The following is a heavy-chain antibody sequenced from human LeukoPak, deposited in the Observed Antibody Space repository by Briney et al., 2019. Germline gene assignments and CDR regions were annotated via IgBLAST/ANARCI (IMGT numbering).Heavy chain of an antibody. CDR1: GFTFSTSG. D-gene: IGHD6-19*01. CDR2: IRFDGSNK. CDR3: AIHRGYTSSFYY. J-gene: IGHJ4*02. Sequence: GGSLRLSCAASGFTFSTSGMHWVRQAPGKGLEWVAFIRFDGSNKYYADSVKGRFTISRDNSKNALYLQMNSLRAEDTAVYYCAIHRGYTSSFYYWGQGTLVTVSS. V-gene: IGHV3-30*02.